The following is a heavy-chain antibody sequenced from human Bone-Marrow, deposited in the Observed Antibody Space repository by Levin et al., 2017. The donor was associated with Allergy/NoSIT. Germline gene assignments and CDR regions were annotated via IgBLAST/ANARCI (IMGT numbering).Heavy chain of an antibody. D-gene: IGHD3-22*01. V-gene: IGHV3-30*18. CDR3: AKKGPYYYDSSEDDAFDI. CDR2: ISYDGSNK. CDR1: GFTFSSYG. Sequence: RPGGSLRLSCAASGFTFSSYGMHWVRQAPGKGLEWVAVISYDGSNKYYADSVKGRFTISRDNSKNTLYLQMNSLRAEDTAVYYCAKKGPYYYDSSEDDAFDIWGQGTMVTVSS. J-gene: IGHJ3*02.